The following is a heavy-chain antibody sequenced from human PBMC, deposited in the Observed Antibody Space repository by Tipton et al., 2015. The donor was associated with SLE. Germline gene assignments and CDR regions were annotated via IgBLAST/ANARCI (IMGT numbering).Heavy chain of an antibody. CDR1: GGPFSTYY. V-gene: IGHV4-34*01. CDR3: ARDNYYDSSGYGAFDI. Sequence: TLSLTCAVSGGPFSTYYWSWIRQPPGKGLEWIGEIYHSGSTHYNPSLKSRVTISVDTSKNQFSLKLTSVTAADTAVYYCARDNYYDSSGYGAFDIWGQGTMVTVSS. D-gene: IGHD3-22*01. CDR2: IYHSGST. J-gene: IGHJ3*02.